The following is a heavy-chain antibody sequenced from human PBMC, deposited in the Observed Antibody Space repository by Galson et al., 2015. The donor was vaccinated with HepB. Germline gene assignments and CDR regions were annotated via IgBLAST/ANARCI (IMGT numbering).Heavy chain of an antibody. Sequence: SLRLSCAASGFTFSSYWMSWVRQAPGKGLEWVANIKQDGSEKYYVDSVKGRFTISRDNAKNSLYLQMNSLRAEDTAVYYCARESRIAVAGTWFDYWGQGTLVTVSS. J-gene: IGHJ4*02. CDR1: GFTFSSYW. CDR2: IKQDGSEK. D-gene: IGHD6-19*01. V-gene: IGHV3-7*03. CDR3: ARESRIAVAGTWFDY.